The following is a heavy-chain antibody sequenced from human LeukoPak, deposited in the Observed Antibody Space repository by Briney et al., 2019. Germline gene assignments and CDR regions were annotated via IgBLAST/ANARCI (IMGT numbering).Heavy chain of an antibody. CDR2: IIPIFGTA. V-gene: IGHV1-69*05. Sequence: SVKVSCKASGYTFTMNGISWVRQAPGQGLEWMGWIIPIFGTANYAQKFQGRVTITTDESTSTAYMELSSLRSEDTAVYYCARDSFGFWSGYLHWGQGTLVTVSS. J-gene: IGHJ4*02. CDR3: ARDSFGFWSGYLH. CDR1: GYTFTMNG. D-gene: IGHD3-3*01.